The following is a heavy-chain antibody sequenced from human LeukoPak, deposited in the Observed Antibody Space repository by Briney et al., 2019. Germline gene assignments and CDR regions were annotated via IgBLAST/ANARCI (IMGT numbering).Heavy chain of an antibody. D-gene: IGHD4/OR15-4a*01. Sequence: GGSLRLSCEVSGFTFSSYHMNWVRQAPGKGLEWVSSISSSSRYIYYADSVKGRFTISRDNSKNTLYLQMNSLRADDTAVYYCARRAGAYSHPYDYWGQGTLVTVSS. CDR1: GFTFSSYH. CDR2: ISSSSRYI. V-gene: IGHV3-21*04. CDR3: ARRAGAYSHPYDY. J-gene: IGHJ4*02.